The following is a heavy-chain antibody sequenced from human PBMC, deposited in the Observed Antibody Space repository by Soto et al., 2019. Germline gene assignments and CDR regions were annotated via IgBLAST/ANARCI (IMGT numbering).Heavy chain of an antibody. CDR1: GFSFSTYV. CDR3: AKKTYSSSSTGGSYYYALDV. CDR2: TSYDGRNK. D-gene: IGHD6-13*01. V-gene: IGHV3-30*18. Sequence: QVQLVESGGGVVQPGRSLRLSCAASGFSFSTYVMHWVRQAPGKGLEWVAVTSYDGRNKYYADSVKGRFTISRDNSKNTLYLQMNTLTTDDTAVFYCAKKTYSSSSTGGSYYYALDVWGQGTTVIVSS. J-gene: IGHJ6*02.